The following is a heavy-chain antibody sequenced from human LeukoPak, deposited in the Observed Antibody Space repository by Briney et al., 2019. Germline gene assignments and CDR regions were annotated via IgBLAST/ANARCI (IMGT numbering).Heavy chain of an antibody. V-gene: IGHV3-30*02. D-gene: IGHD5-12*01. CDR1: GFTFSISG. Sequence: PGGSLRLSCAAPGFTFSISGMRWVRQAPRKRREWVAFICYDVSNRYYADYVKGRFTISRENSKNTLYLQINSLRAEDTAGYCCTKETRGSYSDYWGQGTLVTVSS. CDR2: ICYDVSNR. CDR3: TKETRGSYSDY. J-gene: IGHJ4*02.